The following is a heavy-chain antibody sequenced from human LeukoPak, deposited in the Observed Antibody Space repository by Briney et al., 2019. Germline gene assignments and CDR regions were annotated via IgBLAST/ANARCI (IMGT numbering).Heavy chain of an antibody. J-gene: IGHJ4*02. V-gene: IGHV4-59*10. CDR2: VSTSGTT. D-gene: IGHD6-19*01. CDR1: GGSLSGDH. Sequence: PSETLSLTCGVYGGSLSGDHWTWIRQPAGKGLEWIGRVSTSGTTNYNPSLKSRVTISVDTSKNQFSLKLSSVTAADTAVYYCARGSVAGPGFFDYWGQGTLVTVSS. CDR3: ARGSVAGPGFFDY.